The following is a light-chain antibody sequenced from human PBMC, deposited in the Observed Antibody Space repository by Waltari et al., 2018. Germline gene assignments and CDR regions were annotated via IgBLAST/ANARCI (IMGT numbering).Light chain of an antibody. CDR1: QSVSTY. CDR3: QQRYDWPLT. Sequence: EIVLTQSPANLSLSPGERATLSCRASQSVSTYFAWYQQKSGLPPSLLIYDASNRPTDIPARFSGSGSGTDFTLTISSLEPEDFAVYYCQQRYDWPLTFGGGTKMEIK. CDR2: DAS. J-gene: IGKJ4*01. V-gene: IGKV3-11*01.